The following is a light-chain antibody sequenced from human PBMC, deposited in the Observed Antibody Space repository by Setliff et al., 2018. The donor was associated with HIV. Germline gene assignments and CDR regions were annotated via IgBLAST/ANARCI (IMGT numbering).Light chain of an antibody. J-gene: IGLJ1*01. CDR3: CSFAGSYTWV. CDR1: SSDVGNYNS. V-gene: IGLV2-11*01. CDR2: DVT. Sequence: QSALPQPRSVSGSPGQSVTISCTGTSSDVGNYNSVSWYQQHPGKAPNLMIYDVTKRPSGVPDRFSGSKSGNTASLTISGLQAEDEADYYCCSFAGSYTWVFGTGTKVTVL.